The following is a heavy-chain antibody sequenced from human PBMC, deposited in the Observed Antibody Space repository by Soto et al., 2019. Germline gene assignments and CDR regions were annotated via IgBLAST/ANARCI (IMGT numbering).Heavy chain of an antibody. CDR1: GGNFSSYA. J-gene: IGHJ5*02. D-gene: IGHD2-8*01. CDR2: IIPIFGTA. CDR3: ARTSDCTNGVCYRNWFDP. V-gene: IGHV1-69*13. Sequence: ASVKVSCKASGGNFSSYAISWVRQAPGQGLEWMGGIIPIFGTANYAQKFQGRVTITADESTSTAYMELSSLRSEDTAVYYCARTSDCTNGVCYRNWFDPWGQGTLVTVSS.